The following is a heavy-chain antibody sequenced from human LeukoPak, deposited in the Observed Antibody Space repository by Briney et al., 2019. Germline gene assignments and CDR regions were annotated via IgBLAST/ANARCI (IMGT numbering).Heavy chain of an antibody. D-gene: IGHD2-15*01. CDR1: GYTFISHG. CDR2: ISASNGNT. Sequence: ASVKVSCKASGYTFISHGISWVRQAPGQGPEWMGWISASNGNTNYAQKLQGRVTLTTDTSTSTTYMELRSLRSDDTAMYCCARALSVSGGTCYDYWGQGTLVTVSS. J-gene: IGHJ4*02. V-gene: IGHV1-18*01. CDR3: ARALSVSGGTCYDY.